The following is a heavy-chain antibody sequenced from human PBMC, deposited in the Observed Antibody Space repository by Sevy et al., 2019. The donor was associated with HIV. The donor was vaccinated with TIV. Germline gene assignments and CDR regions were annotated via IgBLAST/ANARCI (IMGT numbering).Heavy chain of an antibody. Sequence: GGSLRLSCAASGFSFSNYAMSWVRQAPGKGLEWVSAISGSDAGTYYADSVKGRFTISRDNSKNTLYLQMSSLSAEDTAVYYCAKDMIMVVGDAFDIWGQRTMVTVSS. CDR1: GFSFSNYA. D-gene: IGHD3-22*01. CDR2: ISGSDAGT. J-gene: IGHJ3*02. V-gene: IGHV3-23*01. CDR3: AKDMIMVVGDAFDI.